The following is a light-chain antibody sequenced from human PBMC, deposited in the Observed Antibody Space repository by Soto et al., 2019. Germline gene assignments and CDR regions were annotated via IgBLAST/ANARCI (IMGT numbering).Light chain of an antibody. J-gene: IGKJ5*01. Sequence: EIVMTQSPATLSVSPGERATLSCRASQSVSSNLAWYQQKPGQAPRLLIYGASSRATGIPDSFSGSGSGTDFTLTISRLEPEDFAVYYCQQYSSSPPTFGQGTRLEI. CDR1: QSVSSN. CDR2: GAS. V-gene: IGKV3-20*01. CDR3: QQYSSSPPT.